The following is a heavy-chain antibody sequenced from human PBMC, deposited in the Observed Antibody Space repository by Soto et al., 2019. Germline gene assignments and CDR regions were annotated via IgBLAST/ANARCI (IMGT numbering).Heavy chain of an antibody. CDR3: ARDAAAVDTAMVTFDY. CDR2: IIPNFGTA. D-gene: IGHD5-18*01. V-gene: IGHV1-69*01. Sequence: QVQLVQSGAEVKKPGSSVKVSCKASGGTFSSYAISWVRQAPGQGLEWMGGIIPNFGTANYAQKFQGRVTITADESTSTAYMELSSLRSEDTAVYYCARDAAAVDTAMVTFDYWGQGTLVTVSS. CDR1: GGTFSSYA. J-gene: IGHJ4*02.